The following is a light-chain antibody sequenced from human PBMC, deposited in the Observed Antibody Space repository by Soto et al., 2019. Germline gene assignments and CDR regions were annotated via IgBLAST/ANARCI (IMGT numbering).Light chain of an antibody. J-gene: IGLJ2*01. CDR2: DVN. Sequence: QSALTRPRSVSGSPGQSVTFSCTGTNSDIGGYNYVSWYQQHPGKAPKLIIYDVNKRPSGVPDRFSGSKSGITASLTISGLQGEDEADYYCCSYAGSYNFALFGGGTKVTVL. V-gene: IGLV2-11*01. CDR1: NSDIGGYNY. CDR3: CSYAGSYNFAL.